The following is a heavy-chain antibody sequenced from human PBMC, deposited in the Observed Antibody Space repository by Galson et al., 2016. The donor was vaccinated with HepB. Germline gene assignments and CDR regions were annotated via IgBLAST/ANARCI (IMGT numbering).Heavy chain of an antibody. CDR3: ARGASSSSWPYLDS. CDR2: INHIGST. D-gene: IGHD6-13*01. V-gene: IGHV4-34*01. J-gene: IGHJ4*02. Sequence: ETLSLTCAVYGGSFSGYFWSWIRQPPGKGLEWIAEINHIGSTNYNPSLKSRVTISVDTSKNQFSLKLRSVTAAGAAVVYCARGASSSSWPYLDSWGQGTLVTVSS. CDR1: GGSFSGYF.